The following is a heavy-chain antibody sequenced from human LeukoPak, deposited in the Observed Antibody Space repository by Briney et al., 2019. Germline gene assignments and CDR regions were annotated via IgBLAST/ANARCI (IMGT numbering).Heavy chain of an antibody. J-gene: IGHJ4*02. CDR3: ARLLRNIAAAVYYFDY. D-gene: IGHD6-13*01. CDR1: GYTFTNYW. Sequence: GESLKISCKGSGYTFTNYWIGWVRQMPGKGLEWMGIIYPGDSDARYSPSFQGQVTISADKSISTAYLQWSSLKASDTAMYYCARLLRNIAAAVYYFDYWGQGTLVTVSS. V-gene: IGHV5-51*01. CDR2: IYPGDSDA.